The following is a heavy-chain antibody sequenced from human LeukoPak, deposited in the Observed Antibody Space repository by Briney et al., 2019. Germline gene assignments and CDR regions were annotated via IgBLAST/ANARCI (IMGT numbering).Heavy chain of an antibody. CDR3: ARGVGILTGYQVDY. CDR1: GGSISSSSYY. V-gene: IGHV4-39*07. J-gene: IGHJ4*02. CDR2: IYYSGST. Sequence: SETLSLTCTVSGGSISSSSYYWGWIRQPPGKGLKWIGSIYYSGSTNYNPSLKSRVTISVDTSKNQFSLKLSSVTAADTAVYYCARGVGILTGYQVDYWGQGTLVTVSS. D-gene: IGHD3-9*01.